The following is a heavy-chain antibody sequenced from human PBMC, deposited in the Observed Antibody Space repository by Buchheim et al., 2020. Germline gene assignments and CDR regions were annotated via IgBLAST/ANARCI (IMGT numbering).Heavy chain of an antibody. D-gene: IGHD2-8*01. J-gene: IGHJ4*02. CDR3: ARDARRRTSDY. V-gene: IGHV3-7*01. Sequence: EVQLVESGGGLVQPGGSVRLSCAASGFTFSNYWMSWVRQAPGKGLEWVGNTKPDGSDKYYVDSVNGRFTISRDNAKKSLFLQMNSLRAEDTAVYYCARDARRRTSDYWGQGT. CDR1: GFTFSNYW. CDR2: TKPDGSDK.